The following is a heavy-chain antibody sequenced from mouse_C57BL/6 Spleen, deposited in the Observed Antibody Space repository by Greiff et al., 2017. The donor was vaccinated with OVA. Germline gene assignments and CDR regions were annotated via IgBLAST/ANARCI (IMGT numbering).Heavy chain of an antibody. V-gene: IGHV1-55*01. D-gene: IGHD2-4*01. CDR1: GYTFTSYW. J-gene: IGHJ2*01. Sequence: VQLQQPGAELVKPGASVKMSCTASGYTFTSYWITWVKQRPGQGLEWIGDIYPGSGSTNYNEKFKSKATLTVDTSSSTAYMQLSSLTSEDSAVYYCAEGGYDYDHYFDYWGQGTTLTVSS. CDR2: IYPGSGST. CDR3: AEGGYDYDHYFDY.